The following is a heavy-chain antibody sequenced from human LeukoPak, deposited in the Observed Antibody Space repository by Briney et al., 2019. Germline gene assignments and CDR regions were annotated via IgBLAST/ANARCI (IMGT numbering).Heavy chain of an antibody. CDR2: ISSNGGST. CDR3: AKDGGYCSGGSCYSGGRYYYYYMDV. J-gene: IGHJ6*03. V-gene: IGHV3-64*01. CDR1: GFTFSSYA. D-gene: IGHD2-15*01. Sequence: GGSLRLSCAASGFTFSSYAMHWVRQAPGKGLEYVSAISSNGGSTYYANSVKGRFTISRDNSKNTLYLQMNSLRAEDTAVYYCAKDGGYCSGGSCYSGGRYYYYYMDVWGKGTTVTISS.